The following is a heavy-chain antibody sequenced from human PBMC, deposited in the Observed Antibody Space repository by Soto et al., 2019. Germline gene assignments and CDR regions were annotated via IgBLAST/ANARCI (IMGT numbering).Heavy chain of an antibody. J-gene: IGHJ4*02. V-gene: IGHV1-2*04. CDR3: ARDYYKYYDSSGYYRSPAY. CDR2: INPNSGAT. D-gene: IGHD3-22*01. CDR1: GYTFTDYY. Sequence: ASVKVSCKASGYTFTDYYLYWVRQAPGQGLEWMGWINPNSGATNYAQKFQGWVTMTRNTLFLQMNSLRAEDTAVYYCARDYYKYYDSSGYYRSPAYWGQGTLVTVSS.